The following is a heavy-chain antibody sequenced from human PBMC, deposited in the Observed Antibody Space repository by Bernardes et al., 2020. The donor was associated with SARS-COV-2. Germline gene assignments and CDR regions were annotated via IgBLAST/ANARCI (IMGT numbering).Heavy chain of an antibody. CDR3: AKGGGYYDILTGYFTIPKSNFDY. CDR1: GFTFSSYW. V-gene: IGHV3-7*03. D-gene: IGHD3-9*01. CDR2: IKQDGSEK. J-gene: IGHJ4*02. Sequence: GGSLSLSCVASGFTFSSYWMSWVRQPPGKGLEWVANIKQDGSEKYYADPVKGRFTISRDNFKNTLYLQMNSLRAEDTAVFYCAKGGGYYDILTGYFTIPKSNFDYWGQGTLVTVSS.